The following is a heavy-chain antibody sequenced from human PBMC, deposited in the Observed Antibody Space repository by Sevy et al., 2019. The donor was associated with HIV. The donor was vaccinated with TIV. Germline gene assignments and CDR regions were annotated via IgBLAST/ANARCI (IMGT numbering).Heavy chain of an antibody. V-gene: IGHV4-59*01. Sequence: SETLSLTCTVSGGSITTYYWSWIRQPPGKGLEWIGYIHYSGRTNYNPSLKSRLTISVDTSKNQFSLKLTSVTAADTAVYYCARDPGVGFDWLLSDAFDIWGHGTMVTVSS. J-gene: IGHJ3*02. D-gene: IGHD3-9*01. CDR3: ARDPGVGFDWLLSDAFDI. CDR2: IHYSGRT. CDR1: GGSITTYY.